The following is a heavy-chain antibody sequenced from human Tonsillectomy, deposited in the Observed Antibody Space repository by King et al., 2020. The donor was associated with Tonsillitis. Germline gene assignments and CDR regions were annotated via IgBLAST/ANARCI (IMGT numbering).Heavy chain of an antibody. Sequence: VQLVESGGAIIQPGGSLKLSCAPSGFKFQDYAMHWVRQVPGKGLEWICLISWDGGSTYYAESVKGRFTISRDNDKNLLSLEMKSLRFEDTARYYCAKARTQYYDVLGRLDVWGQGTAVAVSS. V-gene: IGHV3-43D*03. J-gene: IGHJ6*02. CDR3: AKARTQYYDVLGRLDV. CDR2: ISWDGGST. CDR1: GFKFQDYA. D-gene: IGHD3-9*01.